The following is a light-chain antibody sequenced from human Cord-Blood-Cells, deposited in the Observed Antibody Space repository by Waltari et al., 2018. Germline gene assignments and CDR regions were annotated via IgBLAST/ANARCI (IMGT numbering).Light chain of an antibody. V-gene: IGKV1-39*01. CDR2: AAS. CDR3: QQSYSTPWT. CDR1: QSISSY. J-gene: IGKJ1*01. Sequence: DIQMTQSPSSLSASVGDRVTITCRASQSISSYLNWYQQKPRKAPKLLIYAASSLQRGVPSRFSGSGSGTDFTLTSSSLQPEDFATYYCQQSYSTPWTFGQGTKVEIK.